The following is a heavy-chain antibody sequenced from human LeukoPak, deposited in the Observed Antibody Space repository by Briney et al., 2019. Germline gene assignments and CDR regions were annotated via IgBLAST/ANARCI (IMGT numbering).Heavy chain of an antibody. Sequence: PSETLSLTCTVSGGSISSYYWSWIRQPPGKGLEWIAYIYYSGSTKYNPSLKSRVTISVDTSKNQFSLKLSSVTAADTAVYYCARDHSSGHFDSWGQGTLVTVSS. D-gene: IGHD6-19*01. CDR2: IYYSGST. J-gene: IGHJ4*02. CDR3: ARDHSSGHFDS. V-gene: IGHV4-59*01. CDR1: GGSISSYY.